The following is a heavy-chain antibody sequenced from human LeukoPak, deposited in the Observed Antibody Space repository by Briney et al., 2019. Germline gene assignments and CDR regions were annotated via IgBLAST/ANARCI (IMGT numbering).Heavy chain of an antibody. CDR2: IYYSGNT. CDR3: ARVSARSGGSPFFDY. V-gene: IGHV4-39*07. CDR1: GGSFNSYSYY. J-gene: IGHJ4*02. D-gene: IGHD2-15*01. Sequence: SETLSLTCTVSGGSFNSYSYYWGWVRQPPGKGLEWIGSIYYSGNTYYNPSLKSRVTISVDMSKNQFSLKLSSVTAADTAVYYCARVSARSGGSPFFDYWGQGTLVTVSS.